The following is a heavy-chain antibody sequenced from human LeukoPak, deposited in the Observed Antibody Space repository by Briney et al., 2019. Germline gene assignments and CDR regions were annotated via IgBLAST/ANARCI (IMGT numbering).Heavy chain of an antibody. D-gene: IGHD3-3*01. CDR3: ARDWLGYDFWSGPLNYYYYYGMDV. Sequence: SETLSLTCTVSGGSISSYYWSWIRQPPGKGLEWIGYIYYSGSTNYNPSLKSRVTISVDTPKNQFSLKLSSVTAADTAVYYCARDWLGYDFWSGPLNYYYYYGMDVWGQGTTVTVSS. CDR1: GGSISSYY. V-gene: IGHV4-59*01. CDR2: IYYSGST. J-gene: IGHJ6*02.